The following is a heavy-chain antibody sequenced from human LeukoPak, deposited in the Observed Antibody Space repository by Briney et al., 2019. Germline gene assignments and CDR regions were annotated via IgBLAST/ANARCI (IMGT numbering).Heavy chain of an antibody. Sequence: PGGSLRLSCVASGFTFSSYAMSWVRQAPGKGLEWVSAISDSGGKTYYADSVKGRITISRDNSKNTLYLQMNSLRAEDTAVYYCPDSSGYNWGQGTLVTVSS. CDR1: GFTFSSYA. V-gene: IGHV3-23*01. CDR3: PDSSGYN. D-gene: IGHD3-22*01. CDR2: ISDSGGKT. J-gene: IGHJ4*02.